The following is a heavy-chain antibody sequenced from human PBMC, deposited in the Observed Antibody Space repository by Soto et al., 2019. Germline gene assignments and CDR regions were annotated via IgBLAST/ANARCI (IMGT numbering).Heavy chain of an antibody. CDR2: INPNSGGA. V-gene: IGHV1-2*04. D-gene: IGHD1-26*01. J-gene: IGHJ6*02. CDR3: ATGVVGATTDYYYGMDV. Sequence: GASVKVSCKASGYTFTGYYMHWVRQAPGQGLEWMGWINPNSGGANYAQKFQGWVTMTRDTSISTAYMELSRLRSDDTAVYYCATGVVGATTDYYYGMDVWGQGTTVTVSS. CDR1: GYTFTGYY.